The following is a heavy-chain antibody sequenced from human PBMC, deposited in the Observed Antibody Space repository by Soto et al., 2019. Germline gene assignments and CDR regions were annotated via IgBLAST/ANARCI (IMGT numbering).Heavy chain of an antibody. CDR3: AKEKRYSLFDP. Sequence: PVGSLRLSCAASGFTFSSYGMHWVRQAPGKGLEWVAVISYDGSNKYYADSVKGRFTISRDNSKNTLYLQMNSLRAEDTAVYYCAKEKRYSLFDPWGQGTLVTVSS. CDR1: GFTFSSYG. CDR2: ISYDGSNK. J-gene: IGHJ5*02. V-gene: IGHV3-30*18. D-gene: IGHD2-21*01.